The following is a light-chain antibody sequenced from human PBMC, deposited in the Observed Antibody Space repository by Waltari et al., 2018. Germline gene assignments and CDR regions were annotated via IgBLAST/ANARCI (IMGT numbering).Light chain of an antibody. CDR3: QTYDISLRGWV. CDR1: SSNIGADYD. J-gene: IGLJ3*02. V-gene: IGLV1-40*01. Sequence: QSMLTQPPSVSGAPGQRVTISCTGSSSNIGADYDLHWYQQLPGTAPKLLIYGDSTRPSGVPDRFSGSKSGTSASLAITGLQAEDEADYYCQTYDISLRGWVFGGGTELTVL. CDR2: GDS.